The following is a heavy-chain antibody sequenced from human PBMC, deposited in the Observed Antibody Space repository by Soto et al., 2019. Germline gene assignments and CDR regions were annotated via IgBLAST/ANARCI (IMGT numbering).Heavy chain of an antibody. D-gene: IGHD5-12*01. CDR3: ARDLSYSGYYTAFAY. J-gene: IGHJ1*01. V-gene: IGHV4-61*01. CDR1: GGSVSSGSYY. CDR2: IYYSGST. Sequence: PSETLSLTCTVSGGSVSSGSYYWSWIRQPPGKGLEWIGYIYYSGSTNYNPSLKSRVTISVDTSKNQFSLKLSSVTAADTAVYYCARDLSYSGYYTAFAYWGQGNLVNVS.